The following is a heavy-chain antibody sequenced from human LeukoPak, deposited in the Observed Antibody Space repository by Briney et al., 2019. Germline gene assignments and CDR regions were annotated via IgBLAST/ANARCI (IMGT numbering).Heavy chain of an antibody. CDR2: IKHSGDT. CDR1: GGSFSDYY. CDR3: ARIQLWPLHYFDY. D-gene: IGHD5-18*01. J-gene: IGHJ4*02. V-gene: IGHV4-34*01. Sequence: SETLSLTCAVYGGSFSDYYWSWIRHPPGKGLEWIGEIKHSGDTKYNPSLKSRVTISVDTSKNQFSLKVSSVTAADTAVYYCARIQLWPLHYFDYWGQGTLVTVSS.